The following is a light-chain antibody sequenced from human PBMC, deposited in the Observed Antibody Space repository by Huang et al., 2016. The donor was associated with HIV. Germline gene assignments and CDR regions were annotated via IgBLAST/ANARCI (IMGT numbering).Light chain of an antibody. V-gene: IGKV1-33*01. CDR2: DAS. Sequence: DIQMTHSPSSLSASVGDRVTITCQASQDINNYINWYQQKPGKDPKLLIYDASNLETGVPSRFSGTGSGTDFTFTISSLQPEDIATYFCQQYHSLPLTFGGGTKVEIK. CDR1: QDINNY. CDR3: QQYHSLPLT. J-gene: IGKJ4*01.